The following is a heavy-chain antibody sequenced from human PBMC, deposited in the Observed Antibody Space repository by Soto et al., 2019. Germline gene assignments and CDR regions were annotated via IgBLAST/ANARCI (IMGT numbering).Heavy chain of an antibody. Sequence: QIQLVQSGTEVKRSGASVKVSCKTSGYSFTTYGLSWVRQAPGRGLEWVGWISGYNGNTNYAQKFQGTVILTTDTPTTTGYMEIKSLSSDDTAVYYCVRDTYYYHSSGPAPFEYWGQGTQCTVSS. D-gene: IGHD3-22*01. J-gene: IGHJ4*02. CDR3: VRDTYYYHSSGPAPFEY. CDR1: GYSFTTYG. V-gene: IGHV1-18*01. CDR2: ISGYNGNT.